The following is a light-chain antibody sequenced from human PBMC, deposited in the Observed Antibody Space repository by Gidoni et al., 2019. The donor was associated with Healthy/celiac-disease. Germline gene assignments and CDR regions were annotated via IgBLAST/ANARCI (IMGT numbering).Light chain of an antibody. Sequence: IVLPQSPATLSVSPGERATLSCRDSQSVSSTLAWSQQKPGQAPRLLIYGASTRATGNPARFSGSGSGTEFTLTISSLQSEDFAVYYCKQYNNWRPWTFGQGTKVEIK. CDR2: GAS. CDR3: KQYNNWRPWT. CDR1: QSVSST. J-gene: IGKJ1*01. V-gene: IGKV3-15*01.